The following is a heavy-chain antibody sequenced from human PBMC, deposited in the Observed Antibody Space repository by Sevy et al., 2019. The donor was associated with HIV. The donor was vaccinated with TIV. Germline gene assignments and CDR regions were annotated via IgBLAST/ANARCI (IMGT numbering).Heavy chain of an antibody. J-gene: IGHJ4*02. Sequence: GSLRLSCTASGFTFDDYTMHWVRQAPGKGLEWVSLITSDGDTTYYSASVQGRFTISGDNRKNSLYLQMKGLRTEDTALYFCVKDNHPGYSYGDFFDFWGQGTRVTVSS. CDR2: ITSDGDTT. CDR1: GFTFDDYT. CDR3: VKDNHPGYSYGDFFDF. D-gene: IGHD5-18*01. V-gene: IGHV3-43*01.